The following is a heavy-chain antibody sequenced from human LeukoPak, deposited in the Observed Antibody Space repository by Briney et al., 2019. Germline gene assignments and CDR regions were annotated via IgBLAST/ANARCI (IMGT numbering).Heavy chain of an antibody. CDR2: LYSDGGT. D-gene: IGHD3-10*01. CDR3: AGGWSYYYFDF. V-gene: IGHV3-66*02. Sequence: GGSLRLSCAASGFSVGNSYMNWVRQPPGKGLEWVSLLYSDGGTHYADSVKGRSTISRDNSKNMLYLQMNSLRAEDTAVYYCAGGWSYYYFDFRGQGTLVTVSS. J-gene: IGHJ4*02. CDR1: GFSVGNSY.